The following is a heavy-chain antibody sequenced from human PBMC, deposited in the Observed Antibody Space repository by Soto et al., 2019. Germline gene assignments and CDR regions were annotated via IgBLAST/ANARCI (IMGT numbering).Heavy chain of an antibody. D-gene: IGHD3-22*01. CDR1: GGTFSSYA. CDR2: IIPIFGTA. Sequence: SVKVSCKASGGTFSSYAISWVRQAPGQGLEWMGGIIPIFGTANYAQKFQGRVTITADKSTSTAYMELSSLRSEDTAVYYCARVRDSSGPNLWYFDYWGQGTLVTVSS. V-gene: IGHV1-69*06. CDR3: ARVRDSSGPNLWYFDY. J-gene: IGHJ4*02.